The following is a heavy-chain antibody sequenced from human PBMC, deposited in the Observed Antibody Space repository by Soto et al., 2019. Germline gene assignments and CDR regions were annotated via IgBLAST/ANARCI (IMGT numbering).Heavy chain of an antibody. Sequence: GASLRLSCAASGFTFSDYYMSWIRQAPGKGLEWVSYISSSGSTIYYADSVKGRFTISRDNAKNSLYLQMNSLRAEDTAVYYCARDQYSYCGGDCYVDYYGMDVWGQGTTVTVSS. J-gene: IGHJ6*02. V-gene: IGHV3-11*01. CDR3: ARDQYSYCGGDCYVDYYGMDV. CDR1: GFTFSDYY. CDR2: ISSSGSTI. D-gene: IGHD2-21*02.